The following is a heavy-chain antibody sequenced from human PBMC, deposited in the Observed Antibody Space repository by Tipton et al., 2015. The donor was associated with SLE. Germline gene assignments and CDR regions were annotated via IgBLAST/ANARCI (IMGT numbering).Heavy chain of an antibody. CDR3: ARQDSGNYYPFDY. Sequence: TLSLTCIVSGGSISSYYWSWIRQPPGKGLEWIGYIYYSGSTNYNPSLKSRVTISVDTSKNQFSLKLTSVTAADTAVYYCARQDSGNYYPFDYWGQGTLVTVSS. V-gene: IGHV4-59*08. J-gene: IGHJ4*02. CDR1: GGSISSYY. D-gene: IGHD1-26*01. CDR2: IYYSGST.